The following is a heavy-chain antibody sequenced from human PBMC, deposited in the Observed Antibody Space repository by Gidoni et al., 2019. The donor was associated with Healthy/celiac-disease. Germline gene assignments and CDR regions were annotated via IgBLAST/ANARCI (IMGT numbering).Heavy chain of an antibody. CDR2: INIYSTTI. D-gene: IGHD2-21*02. CDR1: GFTFSSYS. Sequence: DVQLVESGGGLVQPGGSLRLSCAVSGFTFSSYSMNWVRQAPGKGLEWISYINIYSTTIYYADSVKGRFTISRDNAKNSLYLQMNSLRAEDTAVYYCAREGCGADCYGFPNWFDPWGQGTLVTVSS. J-gene: IGHJ5*02. CDR3: AREGCGADCYGFPNWFDP. V-gene: IGHV3-48*01.